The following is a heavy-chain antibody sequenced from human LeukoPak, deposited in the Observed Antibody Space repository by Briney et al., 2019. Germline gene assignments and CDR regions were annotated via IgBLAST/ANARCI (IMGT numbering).Heavy chain of an antibody. Sequence: MPSETLSLTCTVSGGSISSGGYYWSWIRQHPGKGLEWIGYIYYSGSTYYNPSLKSRVTISVDTSKNQFSLKLSSVTAADTAVYYCARVPRSLTGSRGYYFDYWGQGTLVTVSS. CDR2: IYYSGST. D-gene: IGHD3-9*01. V-gene: IGHV4-31*03. CDR3: ARVPRSLTGSRGYYFDY. J-gene: IGHJ4*02. CDR1: GGSISSGGYY.